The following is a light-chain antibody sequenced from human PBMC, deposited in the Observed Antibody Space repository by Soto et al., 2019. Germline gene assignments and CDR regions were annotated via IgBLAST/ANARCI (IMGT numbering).Light chain of an antibody. J-gene: IGKJ1*01. CDR1: QGISNE. CDR3: LHDSTYPWT. V-gene: IGKV1-6*01. Sequence: RVTHSPFALSASLVEGVTIXCRASQGISNELGWYQQRPGKAPKVLIYGASNLQSGVPSRFSGSASGTDFTLTISILQPEDFATYYCLHDSTYPWTFGQGTKV. CDR2: GAS.